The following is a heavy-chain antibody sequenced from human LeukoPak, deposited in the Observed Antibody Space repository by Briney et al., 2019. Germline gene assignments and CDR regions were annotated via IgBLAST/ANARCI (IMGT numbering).Heavy chain of an antibody. CDR3: AREITVTRPFDY. CDR2: ISASGST. D-gene: IGHD4-17*01. V-gene: IGHV4-4*07. CDR1: NGSISIYY. Sequence: SETLSLTCTVSNGSISIYYWSWVRQPAGKGLEWIGRISASGSTNYNPSLKSRVPMSLDTSKNQFSLKLSSVTAADTAVYYCAREITVTRPFDYWGPGTLVTVSS. J-gene: IGHJ4*02.